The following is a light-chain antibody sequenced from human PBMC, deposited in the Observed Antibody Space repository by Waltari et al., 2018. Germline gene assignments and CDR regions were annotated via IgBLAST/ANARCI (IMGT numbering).Light chain of an antibody. Sequence: IVMTPSPLSLSVSPGEPASTSCRSSHSLLYVNGNNYLDWYLQRPGQSPQVLIYLGSNRASGVPDRFSGSGSGTEFTLKISRVEAEDVGLYYCMQALQTPSSTPSYTFGQGTKLEIK. CDR2: LGS. V-gene: IGKV2-28*01. CDR3: MQALQTPSSTPSYT. J-gene: IGKJ2*01. CDR1: HSLLYVNGNNY.